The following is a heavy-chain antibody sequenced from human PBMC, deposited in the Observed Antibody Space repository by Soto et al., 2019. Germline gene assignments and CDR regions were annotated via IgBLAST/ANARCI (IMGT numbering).Heavy chain of an antibody. CDR1: GFTVNNYW. J-gene: IGHJ4*02. CDR2: IKQDGSEK. CDR3: EKNKRDSSSTNCFVFDY. Sequence: EVQLVESGGGLVQPGGSLRLSCAASGFTVNNYWRSWVRQAPGKGLEWVAKIKQDGSEKYYVDSVKGRFTISRDNAKNSLYLPMNSRRAEDTAVYYCEKNKRDSSSTNCFVFDYWGQGTLVTVSS. V-gene: IGHV3-7*01. D-gene: IGHD2-2*01.